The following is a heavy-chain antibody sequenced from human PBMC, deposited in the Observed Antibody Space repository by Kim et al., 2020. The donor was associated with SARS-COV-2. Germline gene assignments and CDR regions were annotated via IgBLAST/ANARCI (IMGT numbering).Heavy chain of an antibody. CDR3: AKCVTTGYTYGDYYFGM. Sequence: GGSLRLSCAASGFTFDDYSMHWVRQAPGKGLEWVSLINWDGTITYYADSVKGRFTISRDNGKNSLYLQMNSLRIDDTALYYCAKCVTTGYTYGDYYFGM. CDR1: GFTFDDYS. D-gene: IGHD3-9*01. CDR2: INWDGTIT. J-gene: IGHJ6*01. V-gene: IGHV3-43*01.